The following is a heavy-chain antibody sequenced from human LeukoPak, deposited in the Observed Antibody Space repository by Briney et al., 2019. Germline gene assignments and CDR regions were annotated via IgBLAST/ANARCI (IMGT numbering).Heavy chain of an antibody. CDR1: GVSISSSSYY. J-gene: IGHJ3*02. V-gene: IGHV4-61*01. Sequence: PSETLSLTCNVSGVSISSSSYYWSWIRQPPGKGLEWIWYIYYSGSTNYHPSLKSRVTISVDTSKNQFSLKLTSVTAADPAVYYCARVNWSGYDFRGAFDIWGQGTMVTVSS. CDR3: ARVNWSGYDFRGAFDI. CDR2: IYYSGST. D-gene: IGHD5-12*01.